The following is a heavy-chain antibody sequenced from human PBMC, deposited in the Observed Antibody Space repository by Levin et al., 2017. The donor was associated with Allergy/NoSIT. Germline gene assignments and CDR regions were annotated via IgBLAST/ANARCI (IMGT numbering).Heavy chain of an antibody. Sequence: SCAASGFTFSDYYMSWIRQAPGKGLEWVSYISSSGSTIYYADSVKGRFTISRDNAKNSLFPQMISLRAEDTAVYYCARSGVTTVTTGLDCWGQGTLVTVSS. CDR3: ARSGVTTVTTGLDC. J-gene: IGHJ4*02. V-gene: IGHV3-11*01. D-gene: IGHD4-17*01. CDR1: GFTFSDYY. CDR2: ISSSGSTI.